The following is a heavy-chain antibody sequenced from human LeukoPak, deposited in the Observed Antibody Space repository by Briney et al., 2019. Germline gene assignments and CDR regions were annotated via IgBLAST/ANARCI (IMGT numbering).Heavy chain of an antibody. CDR2: IYYSGST. J-gene: IGHJ4*02. CDR1: GGSISSSSYY. CDR3: ARHLLTVVTLEEIFDY. D-gene: IGHD4-23*01. V-gene: IGHV4-39*01. Sequence: SETLSLTCTVSGGSISSSSYYWGWIRQPPGKGLEWIGSIYYSGSTYYNPSLKSRVTIPVDTSKNQFSLKLSSVTAADTAVYYCARHLLTVVTLEEIFDYWGQGTLVTVSS.